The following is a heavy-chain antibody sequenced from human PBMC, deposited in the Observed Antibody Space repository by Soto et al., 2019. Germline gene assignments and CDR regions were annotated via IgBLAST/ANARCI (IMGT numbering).Heavy chain of an antibody. CDR3: AQRGRCYWYFDL. D-gene: IGHD6-25*01. CDR1: GFTFSNYW. J-gene: IGHJ2*01. Sequence: GGSLRLSCAASGFTFSNYWMSWVRQAPGKGLEWVTNIKQDGSEKYYVDSVKGRFTVSRDNAKNSLYLQMNSLRAEDTAVYYCAQRGRCYWYFDLWSRGTLVTVSS. V-gene: IGHV3-7*01. CDR2: IKQDGSEK.